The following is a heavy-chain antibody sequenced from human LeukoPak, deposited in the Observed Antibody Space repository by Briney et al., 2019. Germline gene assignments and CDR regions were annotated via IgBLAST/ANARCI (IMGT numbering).Heavy chain of an antibody. D-gene: IGHD2-21*02. CDR1: GYTFTNYA. CDR2: ISVYNDNT. J-gene: IGHJ6*03. CDR3: ARGQKMVTAIRPLYYMDV. V-gene: IGHV1-18*01. Sequence: ASVKVSCKASGYTFTNYAISWVRQAPGQGLEWMGWISVYNDNTKSAQKIQDRVTMTTDTSTNTAYMELRSLRSDDTAMYYCARGQKMVTAIRPLYYMDVWGKGTTVTVSS.